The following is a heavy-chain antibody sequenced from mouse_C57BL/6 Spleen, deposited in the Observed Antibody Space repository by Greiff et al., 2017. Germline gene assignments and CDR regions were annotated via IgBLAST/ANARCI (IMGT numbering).Heavy chain of an antibody. CDR2: IRNKANGYTT. Sequence: EVHLVESGGGLVQPGGSLSLSCAASGFTFTDYYMSWVRQPPGKALEWLGFIRNKANGYTTEYSASVKGRFTISRDNSQSILYLQMNALRAEDSATYYCARLYYGNYGGSMDYWGQGTSVTVSS. CDR3: ARLYYGNYGGSMDY. CDR1: GFTFTDYY. V-gene: IGHV7-3*01. D-gene: IGHD2-1*01. J-gene: IGHJ4*01.